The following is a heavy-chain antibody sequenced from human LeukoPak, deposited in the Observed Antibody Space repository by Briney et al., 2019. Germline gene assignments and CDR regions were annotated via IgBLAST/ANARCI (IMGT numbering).Heavy chain of an antibody. V-gene: IGHV3-23*01. CDR1: GFTFSRYE. Sequence: GGSLRLSCAASGFTFSRYEMNWVRQAPGKGLEWVSAISGSGGSTYYADSVKGRFTISRDNSKNTLYLQMNSLRAEDTAVYYCAKDIRGYSGYDYFSYFDYWGQGTLVTVSS. CDR3: AKDIRGYSGYDYFSYFDY. J-gene: IGHJ4*02. D-gene: IGHD5-12*01. CDR2: ISGSGGST.